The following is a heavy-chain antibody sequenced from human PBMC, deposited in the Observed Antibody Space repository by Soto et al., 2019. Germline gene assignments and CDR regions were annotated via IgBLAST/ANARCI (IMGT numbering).Heavy chain of an antibody. D-gene: IGHD4-17*01. CDR3: ARALPNSYGFDL. V-gene: IGHV1-8*01. CDR2: MNPNSGNT. J-gene: IGHJ2*01. CDR1: GYTFTSYD. Sequence: QVQLVQSGAEVKKPGASVKVSCKASGYTFTSYDINWVRQATGQGLEWMGWMNPNSGNTGYAQKFQGRATMTRNTSSSTAYIALSSLRSEDTAVYYCARALPNSYGFDLWGRGNLVTVSS.